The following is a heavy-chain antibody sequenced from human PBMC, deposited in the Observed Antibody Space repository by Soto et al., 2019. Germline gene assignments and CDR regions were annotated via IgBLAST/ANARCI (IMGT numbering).Heavy chain of an antibody. J-gene: IGHJ4*02. V-gene: IGHV4-59*08. CDR3: ARRAEYSYGSLDN. D-gene: IGHD5-18*01. CDR1: GGSISSYY. CDR2: IYYSGST. Sequence: SETLSLTCTVSGGSISSYYWSWIRQPPGKGLEWIGHIYYSGSTNYNPSLKSRVTISVDTSKNQFSLKLSSVTAADTAVYYCARRAEYSYGSLDNWGQGTLVTVSS.